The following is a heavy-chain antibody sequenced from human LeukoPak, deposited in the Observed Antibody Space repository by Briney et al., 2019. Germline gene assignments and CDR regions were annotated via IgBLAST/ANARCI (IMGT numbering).Heavy chain of an antibody. J-gene: IGHJ4*02. V-gene: IGHV1-8*01. D-gene: IGHD3-22*01. CDR1: GYTFTSYD. CDR2: MNPNSGNT. Sequence: ASVKVSCKASGYTFTSYDFNWVRQASGQGLEWMGWMNPNSGNTGYAQKFQGRITMTRDTSISTAYMELSSLRSEDTAVYYCAAVGKDDSSGYFDYWGQGTLVTVSS. CDR3: AAVGKDDSSGYFDY.